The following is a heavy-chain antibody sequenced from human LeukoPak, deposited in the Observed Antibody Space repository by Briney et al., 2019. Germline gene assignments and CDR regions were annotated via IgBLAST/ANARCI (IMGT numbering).Heavy chain of an antibody. Sequence: ASVKVSCKASGYTFTSYGISWVRQAPGQGLEWMGWISAYNGNTNYVQNLQARVTITTDTSTSTANMYLRRLRSNNPAVTYCARDRDPDYWGRGNLVTVSS. CDR2: ISAYNGNT. J-gene: IGHJ4*02. CDR3: ARDRDPDY. V-gene: IGHV1-18*01. CDR1: GYTFTSYG.